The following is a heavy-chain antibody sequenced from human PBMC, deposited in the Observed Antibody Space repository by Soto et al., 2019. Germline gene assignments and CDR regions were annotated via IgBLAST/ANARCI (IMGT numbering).Heavy chain of an antibody. CDR1: GGTFSSYS. D-gene: IGHD3-10*01. CDR2: IIPIFGTA. J-gene: IGHJ4*02. CDR3: ARDKDYYGSGSYYPD. Sequence: SVKVSCKASGGTFSSYSISLVRQAPGQVLDWMGGIIPIFGTANYAQKFQGRVTITADESTSTAYMELSSLRSEDTAVYYCARDKDYYGSGSYYPDWGQGTLVTVSS. V-gene: IGHV1-69*13.